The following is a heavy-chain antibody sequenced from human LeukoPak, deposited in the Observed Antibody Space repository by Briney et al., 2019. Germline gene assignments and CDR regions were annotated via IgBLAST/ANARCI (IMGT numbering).Heavy chain of an antibody. V-gene: IGHV1-2*06. CDR3: ARVSSSWSFDY. CDR1: GYTFTGYY. J-gene: IGHJ4*02. D-gene: IGHD6-13*01. Sequence: ASVKVSCKASGYTFTGYYMHWVRQAPGQGLEWMGRINPNSGGTNYAQKFQGRVTMTRDTSISTAYMELSRLRSDDTAVHYCARVSSSWSFDYWGQGTLVTVSS. CDR2: INPNSGGT.